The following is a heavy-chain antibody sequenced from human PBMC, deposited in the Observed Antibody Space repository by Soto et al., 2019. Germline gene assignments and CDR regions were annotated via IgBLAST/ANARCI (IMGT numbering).Heavy chain of an antibody. CDR1: GFTFSSYE. CDR3: ARDNYYDSSGYYRLTYDAFDI. Sequence: GGSLRLSCAASGFTFSSYEMNWVRQAPGKGLEWVSYISSSGSTIYYADSVKGRFTISRDNAKNSLYLQMNSLRAEDTAVYYCARDNYYDSSGYYRLTYDAFDIWGQGTTVPV. D-gene: IGHD3-22*01. CDR2: ISSSGSTI. V-gene: IGHV3-48*03. J-gene: IGHJ3*02.